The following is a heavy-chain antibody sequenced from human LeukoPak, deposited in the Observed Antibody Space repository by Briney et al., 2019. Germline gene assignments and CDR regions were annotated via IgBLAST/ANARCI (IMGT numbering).Heavy chain of an antibody. CDR1: GFNLRTYE. CDR2: ITGGGATT. CDR3: AKVGFGRDGDYFYYYGMDV. V-gene: IGHV3-23*01. D-gene: IGHD4-17*01. Sequence: GGSLRLSCEASGFNLRTYEMTWVRQAPGKGLEWVSTITGGGATTYYADSVKGRFTISRDNSKNTLYLQMNSLRAEGTAVYYCAKVGFGRDGDYFYYYGMDVWGQGTTVTVSS. J-gene: IGHJ6*02.